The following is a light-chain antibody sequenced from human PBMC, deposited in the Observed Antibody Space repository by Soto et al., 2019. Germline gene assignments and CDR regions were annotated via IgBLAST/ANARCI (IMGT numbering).Light chain of an antibody. CDR3: QQSYSTPLT. Sequence: AVQMTHAPASLSASVVDRVTITFRASQGIRNDLGWYQQKPGKAPKLLIYAASSLQSGVPSRFSGSGSGTDFTLTISSLQPEDFATYYCQQSYSTPLTFGGGTKVDIK. V-gene: IGKV1-6*01. J-gene: IGKJ4*01. CDR1: QGIRND. CDR2: AAS.